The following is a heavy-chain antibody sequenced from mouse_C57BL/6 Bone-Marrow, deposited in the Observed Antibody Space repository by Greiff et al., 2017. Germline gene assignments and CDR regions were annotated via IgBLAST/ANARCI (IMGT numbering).Heavy chain of an antibody. Sequence: EVQLQQSVAELVRPGASVKLSCTASGFNIKNTYMHWVKQRPEQGLEWIGRIDPANGNTKYAPKFQGKATITADTSSNTAYLQLSSLTSEDTAIYYCARWPPYYGSSPYYAMDYWGQGTSVTVSS. V-gene: IGHV14-3*01. D-gene: IGHD1-1*01. CDR2: IDPANGNT. J-gene: IGHJ4*01. CDR1: GFNIKNTY. CDR3: ARWPPYYGSSPYYAMDY.